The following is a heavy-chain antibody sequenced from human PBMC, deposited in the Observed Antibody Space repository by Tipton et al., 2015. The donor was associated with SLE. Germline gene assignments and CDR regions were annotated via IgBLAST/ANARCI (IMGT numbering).Heavy chain of an antibody. CDR2: IFFSGST. CDR1: GDSINNSSYY. J-gene: IGHJ3*02. CDR3: AILDAFDI. V-gene: IGHV4-39*01. Sequence: TLSLTCTVSGDSINNSSYYWAWIRQSPGKGLEWIGNIFFSGSTYSNPSLKSRVTISVDTSQNQFSLKLTSVTAADTAVYYCAILDAFDIWGQGRMVTVSS.